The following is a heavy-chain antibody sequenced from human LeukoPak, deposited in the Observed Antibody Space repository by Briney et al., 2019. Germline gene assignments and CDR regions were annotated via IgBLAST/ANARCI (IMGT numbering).Heavy chain of an antibody. CDR3: AREDFQAVDYDFWSGYYSDYYYYGMDV. Sequence: GGSLRLSCAASGFTSSDYYMSWIRQAPGKGLEWVSYISSSGSTIYYADSVKGRFTISRDNAKNSLYLQMNSLRAEDTAVYYCAREDFQAVDYDFWSGYYSDYYYYGMDVWGQGTTVTVSS. J-gene: IGHJ6*02. D-gene: IGHD3-3*01. V-gene: IGHV3-11*01. CDR2: ISSSGSTI. CDR1: GFTSSDYY.